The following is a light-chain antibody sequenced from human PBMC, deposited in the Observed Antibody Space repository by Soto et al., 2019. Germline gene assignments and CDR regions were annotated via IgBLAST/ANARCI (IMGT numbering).Light chain of an antibody. CDR1: ETVATN. V-gene: IGKV3-15*01. CDR2: GAS. Sequence: VMTQSPATLSVSPGERATLSCWASETVATNLAWYQQKPGQAPRLLISGASTRAAGISDRFRGSGSGTEFTLTISSLRSEDSAVYYCQQRHMWPITFGQGTRLEIK. J-gene: IGKJ5*01. CDR3: QQRHMWPIT.